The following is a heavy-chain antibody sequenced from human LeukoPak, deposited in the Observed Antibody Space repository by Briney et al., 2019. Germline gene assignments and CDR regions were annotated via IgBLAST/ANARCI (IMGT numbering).Heavy chain of an antibody. CDR3: AKGGLRTIFGVVFDY. V-gene: IGHV3-23*01. J-gene: IGHJ4*02. D-gene: IGHD3-3*01. Sequence: PGGSLRLSCAASGFTFSSYWMSWVRQAPGKGLEWVSAISGSGGSTYYADSVKGRFTISRDNSKNTLYLQMNSLRAEDTAVYYCAKGGLRTIFGVVFDYWGQGTLVTVSS. CDR2: ISGSGGST. CDR1: GFTFSSYW.